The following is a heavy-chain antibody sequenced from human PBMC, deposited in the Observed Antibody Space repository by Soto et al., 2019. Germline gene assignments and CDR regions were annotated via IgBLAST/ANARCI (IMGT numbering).Heavy chain of an antibody. CDR3: AKDRSPNYDFWSGYYYYYGMDV. D-gene: IGHD3-3*01. CDR2: ISGSGGST. V-gene: IGHV3-23*01. Sequence: GGSLRLSCAASGFTFSSYAMSWVRQAPGKGLEWVSAISGSGGSTYYADSVKGRFTISRDNSKNTLYLQMNSLRAEDTAVYYCAKDRSPNYDFWSGYYYYYGMDVWGQGTTVTVSS. CDR1: GFTFSSYA. J-gene: IGHJ6*02.